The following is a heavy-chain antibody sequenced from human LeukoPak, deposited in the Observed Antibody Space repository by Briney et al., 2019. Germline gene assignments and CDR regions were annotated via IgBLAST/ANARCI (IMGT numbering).Heavy chain of an antibody. CDR3: ARVGIAAAGDAFDI. J-gene: IGHJ3*02. CDR2: TYYSGST. D-gene: IGHD6-13*01. V-gene: IGHV4-39*07. Sequence: SETLSLTCTVSGGSISSSSYYWGWIRQPPGKGLEWIGSTYYSGSTYYNPSLKSRVTISVDTSKNQFSLKLSSVTAADTAVYYCARVGIAAAGDAFDIWGQGTMVTVSS. CDR1: GGSISSSSYY.